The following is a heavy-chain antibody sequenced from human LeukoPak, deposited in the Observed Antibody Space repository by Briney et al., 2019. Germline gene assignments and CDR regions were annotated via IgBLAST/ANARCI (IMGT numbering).Heavy chain of an antibody. D-gene: IGHD6-13*01. CDR1: GGSFSGYY. Sequence: PSETLSLTCAVYGGSFSGYYWSWIRQPPVKGLEWIGEINHSGSTNYNPSLKSRVTISVDTSKNQFSLKLSSVTAADTAVYYCARRQLDYWGQGTLVTVSS. CDR3: ARRQLDY. CDR2: INHSGST. J-gene: IGHJ4*02. V-gene: IGHV4-34*01.